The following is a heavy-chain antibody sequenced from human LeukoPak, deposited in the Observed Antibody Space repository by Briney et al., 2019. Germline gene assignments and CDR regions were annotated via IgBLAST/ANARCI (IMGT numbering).Heavy chain of an antibody. J-gene: IGHJ4*02. CDR3: AKVPTYYDILTGYSPWYYFDY. CDR1: GFTFSSYA. D-gene: IGHD3-9*01. Sequence: GGSLRLSCAASGFTFSSYAMSWVRQAAGKGLEWVSAISGSGGSTYYADSVKGRFTISRDNSKNTLYLQMNSLRAEDTAVYYCAKVPTYYDILTGYSPWYYFDYWGQGTLVTVSS. V-gene: IGHV3-23*01. CDR2: ISGSGGST.